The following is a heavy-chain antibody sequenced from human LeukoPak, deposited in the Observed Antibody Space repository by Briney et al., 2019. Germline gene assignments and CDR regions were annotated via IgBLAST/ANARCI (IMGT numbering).Heavy chain of an antibody. Sequence: PSETLSLTCTVSGGSISSYYWSWIRQPAGKGLEWIGRIYTSGSTNYNPSLKSRVTMSVDTSKNQISLKLSSVTAADTAVYYCASGVDCSSTSCYSMGPEYFQHWGQGTLVTVSS. CDR1: GGSISSYY. V-gene: IGHV4-4*07. CDR3: ASGVDCSSTSCYSMGPEYFQH. J-gene: IGHJ1*01. D-gene: IGHD2-2*02. CDR2: IYTSGST.